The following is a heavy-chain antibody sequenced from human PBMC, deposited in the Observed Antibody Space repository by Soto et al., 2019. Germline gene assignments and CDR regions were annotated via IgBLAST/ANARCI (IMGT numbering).Heavy chain of an antibody. CDR3: AKDVVVTKAYYFDY. D-gene: IGHD2-21*02. V-gene: IGHV3-23*01. Sequence: GGSLRLSCAASGFTFSSYAMSWVRQAPGKGVEWVSAISGSGGSTYYADSVKGRFTISRDNSKNTLYLQMNSLRAEDTAVYYCAKDVVVTKAYYFDYWGQGTLVTVSS. J-gene: IGHJ4*02. CDR1: GFTFSSYA. CDR2: ISGSGGST.